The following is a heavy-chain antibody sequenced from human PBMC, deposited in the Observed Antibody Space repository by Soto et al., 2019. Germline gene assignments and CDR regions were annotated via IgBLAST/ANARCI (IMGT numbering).Heavy chain of an antibody. CDR1: GFSFRDYW. J-gene: IGHJ4*02. CDR3: HPDPQAH. V-gene: IGHV3-7*01. CDR2: INQDGRER. Sequence: GGSLRLACAASGFSFRDYWMTWARQVPGKGLEWVANINQDGRERYYMDSVKGRFTISRDNAKNSLDLQMSNLRADDTAVYRCHPDPQAHWAQRTLVPVSS.